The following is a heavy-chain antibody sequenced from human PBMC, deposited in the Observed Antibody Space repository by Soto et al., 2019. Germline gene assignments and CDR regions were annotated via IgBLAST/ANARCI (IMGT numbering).Heavy chain of an antibody. D-gene: IGHD6-13*01. V-gene: IGHV4-61*01. CDR1: VFSVVISFFY. J-gene: IGHJ4*02. CDR2: IYDTGTT. CDR3: ERIKTSSGWYLFES. Sequence: SETXSLTCTFSVFSVVISFFYWSWVRQPPGQRLEWIGYIYDTGTTNYNPSLASRVAMSLDTSKKQFTMNLRSLTAADTARYYCERIKTSSGWYLFESWGQGILVTVSS.